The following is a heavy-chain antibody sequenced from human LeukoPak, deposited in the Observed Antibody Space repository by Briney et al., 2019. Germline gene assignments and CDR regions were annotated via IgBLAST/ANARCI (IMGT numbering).Heavy chain of an antibody. V-gene: IGHV4-59*01. CDR3: ARTEGPNYYDSSGYYSPIYYFDY. Sequence: SETLSLTCTVSGGTISSYYWSWIRQPPGKGLEWIGYIYYSGSTNYNPSLKSRVTISVDTSKNQFSLKLSSVTAADTAVYYCARTEGPNYYDSSGYYSPIYYFDYWGQGTLVTVSS. D-gene: IGHD3-22*01. CDR1: GGTISSYY. CDR2: IYYSGST. J-gene: IGHJ4*02.